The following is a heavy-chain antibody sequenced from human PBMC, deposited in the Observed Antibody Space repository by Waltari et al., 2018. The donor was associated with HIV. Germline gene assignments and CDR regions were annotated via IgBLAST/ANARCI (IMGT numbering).Heavy chain of an antibody. CDR3: ARAGGSYSFDF. V-gene: IGHV3-48*03. J-gene: IGHJ4*02. Sequence: EVQLAESGGGLVQPGGSLRLSCAASEFTLTNYEMNWFRQDPGKGLEWVSYISSSGSTKYYAGSVKGRFTISRDNPKNSLYLQMNSLRAEDTAVYYCARAGGSYSFDFWGQGTLVTVSS. CDR1: EFTLTNYE. D-gene: IGHD1-26*01. CDR2: ISSSGSTK.